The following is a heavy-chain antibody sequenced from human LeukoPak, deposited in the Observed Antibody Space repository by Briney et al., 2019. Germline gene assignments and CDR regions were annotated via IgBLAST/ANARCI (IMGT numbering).Heavy chain of an antibody. V-gene: IGHV3-72*01. CDR2: TRDKANSYTT. J-gene: IGHJ4*02. CDR3: ARRYNSGHDY. CDR1: GFTFSDHS. Sequence: GGSLRLPCAASGFTFSDHSMDWVRQAPGEGLEWVGRTRDKANSYTTEYAASVKGRFAISRDDSKNSLYLQMNSLKTEDTAVYYCARRYNSGHDYWGQGTLVTVSS. D-gene: IGHD6-19*01.